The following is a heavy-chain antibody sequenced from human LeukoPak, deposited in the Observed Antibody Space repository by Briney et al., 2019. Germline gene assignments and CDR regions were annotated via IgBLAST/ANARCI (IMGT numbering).Heavy chain of an antibody. D-gene: IGHD2-21*02. V-gene: IGHV1-18*01. CDR3: ARVAVAGTDDY. J-gene: IGHJ4*02. Sequence: SSVPDSCLSCGGTFRRYPIRWVRQPPGQGREWMGWIKAYNGNINGGLKLQGRVSMTTVTFTSTGYMDLRRLRSDGTAVYYCARVAVAGTDDYWGQGTLVTVSS. CDR2: IKAYNGNI. CDR1: GGTFRRYP.